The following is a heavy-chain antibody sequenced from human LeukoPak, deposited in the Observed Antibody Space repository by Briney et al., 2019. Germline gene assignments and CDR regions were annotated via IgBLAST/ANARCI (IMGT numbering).Heavy chain of an antibody. CDR3: ARVPQGSSWPYYFDY. J-gene: IGHJ4*02. Sequence: GASVKVSCKASGYTFTGYYMHWVRQAPAQGLEWMGWINPNSGGTNYAQKFQGRVTMTRDTSISTAYMELSRLRSDDTAVYYCARVPQGSSWPYYFDYWGQGTLVTVSS. V-gene: IGHV1-2*02. D-gene: IGHD6-13*01. CDR2: INPNSGGT. CDR1: GYTFTGYY.